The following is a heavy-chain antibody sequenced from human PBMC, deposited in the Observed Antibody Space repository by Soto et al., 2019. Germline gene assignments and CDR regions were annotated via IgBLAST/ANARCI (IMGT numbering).Heavy chain of an antibody. CDR3: ATAKLLLPWLFDY. CDR1: GFIVSSNY. J-gene: IGHJ4*02. Sequence: GGSLRLSCAASGFIVSSNYMSWVRQAPGKGLEWVSVIYSRGSTFYADSVKGRFIISRDDSKNTLFLQMNSLRAEDTAVYYCATAKLLLPWLFDYWGQGTLVTVSS. CDR2: IYSRGST. V-gene: IGHV3-66*01. D-gene: IGHD2-15*01.